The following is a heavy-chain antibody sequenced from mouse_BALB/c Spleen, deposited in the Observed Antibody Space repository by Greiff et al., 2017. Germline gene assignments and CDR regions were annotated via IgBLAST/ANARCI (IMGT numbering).Heavy chain of an antibody. Sequence: VQLKESGAELVKPGASVKLSCTASGFNIKDTYMHWVKQRPEQGLEWIGRIDPANGNTKYDPKFQGKATITADTSSNTAYLQLSSLTSEDTAVYYCARSVYGNYWYFDVWGAGTTVTVSS. V-gene: IGHV14-3*02. CDR2: IDPANGNT. CDR3: ARSVYGNYWYFDV. D-gene: IGHD2-1*01. CDR1: GFNIKDTY. J-gene: IGHJ1*01.